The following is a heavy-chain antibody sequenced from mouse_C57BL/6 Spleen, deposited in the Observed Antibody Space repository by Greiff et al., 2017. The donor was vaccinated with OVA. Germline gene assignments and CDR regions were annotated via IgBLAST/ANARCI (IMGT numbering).Heavy chain of an antibody. CDR2: IRLKSDNYAT. CDR1: GFTFSNYW. CDR3: TGRGGPYFDY. J-gene: IGHJ2*01. V-gene: IGHV6-3*01. Sequence: DVKLVESGGGLVQPGGSMKLSCVASGFTFSNYWMNWVRQSPEKGLEWVAQIRLKSDNYATHYAESVKGRFTISRDDSKSSVYLQMNNLRAEDTGIYYCTGRGGPYFDYWGQGTTLTVSS.